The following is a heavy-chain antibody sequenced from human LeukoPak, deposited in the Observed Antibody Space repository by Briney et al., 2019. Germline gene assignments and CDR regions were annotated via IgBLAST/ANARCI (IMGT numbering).Heavy chain of an antibody. CDR1: GFTFSSYA. Sequence: SGGSLRLSCAASGFTFSSYAMTWVRQAPGKGLEWVSTISGSGGSTYYADSVKGRFTISRDNSKNTLYLQMSSLRAEDTAVYYCAKPPHVTMIVVGFWGQGTMVTVSS. CDR3: AKPPHVTMIVVGF. CDR2: ISGSGGST. J-gene: IGHJ3*01. V-gene: IGHV3-23*01. D-gene: IGHD3-22*01.